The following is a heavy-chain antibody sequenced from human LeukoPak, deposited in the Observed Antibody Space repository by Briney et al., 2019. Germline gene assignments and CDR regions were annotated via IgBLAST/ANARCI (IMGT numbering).Heavy chain of an antibody. V-gene: IGHV4-4*07. CDR2: IYISGTP. J-gene: IGHJ4*02. Sequence: SDTLSLTCSVSGDSISTYYWTWIRQPAGKGLEWIGRIYISGTPNYNPSLRGRVTMSIDTSMNQFSLKLTSVTAADTAVYYCAGEKMTTITTIDYWGQGTLVTVSS. CDR3: AGEKMTTITTIDY. CDR1: GDSISTYY. D-gene: IGHD4-11*01.